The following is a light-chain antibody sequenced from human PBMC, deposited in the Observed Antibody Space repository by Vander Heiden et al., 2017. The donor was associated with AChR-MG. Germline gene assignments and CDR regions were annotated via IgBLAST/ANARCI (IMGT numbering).Light chain of an antibody. Sequence: EIVLTQSPGTLSLSPGERATLSCRASQSVSSNYLAWYQQKPGQAPRLLIFGASSRATGIPDRFSGSGSGTDFTLTISRLEPQDFALYYCQQYGSSPPHTFGPGTKLEIK. CDR1: QSVSSNY. V-gene: IGKV3-20*01. CDR3: QQYGSSPPHT. J-gene: IGKJ2*01. CDR2: GAS.